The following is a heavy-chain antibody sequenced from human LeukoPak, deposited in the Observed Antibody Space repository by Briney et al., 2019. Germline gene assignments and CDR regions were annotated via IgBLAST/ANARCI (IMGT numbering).Heavy chain of an antibody. CDR2: IGDVGTTQ. Sequence: GGSLRLSCAASGFTFRSYELNWVRQAPGKGLEWVSYIGDVGTTQHYADSVKGRFIISRDNAKNSLYLQMNSLTTEDTAVYYCARDRSKVTAYDDALDIWGQGTMVIVSS. D-gene: IGHD2-21*02. J-gene: IGHJ3*02. CDR3: ARDRSKVTAYDDALDI. CDR1: GFTFRSYE. V-gene: IGHV3-48*03.